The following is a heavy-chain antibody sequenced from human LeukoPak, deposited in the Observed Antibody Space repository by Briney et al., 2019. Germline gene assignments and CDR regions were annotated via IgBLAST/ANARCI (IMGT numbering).Heavy chain of an antibody. D-gene: IGHD2-2*01. V-gene: IGHV4-59*01. J-gene: IGHJ5*02. Sequence: SETLSLTCTVSGGSISSYYWSWIRQPPGKGLEWIGYIYYSGSTNYNPSLKSRVTISVDTSKNQFSLKLSSVTAADTAAYYCARGIESSTSWIDPWGQGTLVTVSS. CDR2: IYYSGST. CDR1: GGSISSYY. CDR3: ARGIESSTSWIDP.